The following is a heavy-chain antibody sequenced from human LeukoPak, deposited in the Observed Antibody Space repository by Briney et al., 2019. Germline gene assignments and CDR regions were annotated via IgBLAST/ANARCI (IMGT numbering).Heavy chain of an antibody. CDR1: GFTVSSNY. V-gene: IGHV3-66*01. CDR2: IYSGGST. CDR3: ARGGDSSYFGDY. D-gene: IGHD3-22*01. J-gene: IGHJ4*02. Sequence: AGGSLRLSCAASGFTVSSNYMNWVRQAPGKGLEWVSLIYSGGSTHYADSVKGRFTISRDKSKNTLYLQMNSLRAEDTAVYYCARGGDSSYFGDYWGKGTLVTVSS.